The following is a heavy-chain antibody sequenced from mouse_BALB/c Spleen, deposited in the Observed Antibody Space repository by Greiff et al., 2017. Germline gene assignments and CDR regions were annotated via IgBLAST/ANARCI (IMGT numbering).Heavy chain of an antibody. Sequence: EVKLVESGGGLVKPGGSLKLSCAASGFTFSSYAMSWVRQTPEKRLEWVASISSGGSTYYPDSVKGRFTISRDNARNILYLQMSSLRSEDTAMYYCAREGDGPFAYWGQGTLVTVSA. D-gene: IGHD1-2*01. J-gene: IGHJ3*01. V-gene: IGHV5-6-5*01. CDR3: AREGDGPFAY. CDR2: ISSGGST. CDR1: GFTFSSYA.